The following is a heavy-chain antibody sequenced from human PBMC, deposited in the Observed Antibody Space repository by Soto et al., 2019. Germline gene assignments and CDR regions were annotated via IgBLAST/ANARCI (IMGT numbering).Heavy chain of an antibody. CDR3: ARGVLLTPYYYYYGMDV. CDR1: GGTFSSYA. J-gene: IGHJ6*02. CDR2: IIPIFGTA. Sequence: QVQLVQSGAEVKKPGSSVKVSCKASGGTFSSYAISWVRQAPGQGLEWMGGIIPIFGTANYAQKFQGRVTIPADESTSTAYMELSSLRSEDTAVYYCARGVLLTPYYYYYGMDVWRQGTTVTVSS. D-gene: IGHD3-10*01. V-gene: IGHV1-69*01.